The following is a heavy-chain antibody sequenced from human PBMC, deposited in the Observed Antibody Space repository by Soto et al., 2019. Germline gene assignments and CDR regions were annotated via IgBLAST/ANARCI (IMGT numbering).Heavy chain of an antibody. CDR3: SSVTAEVTTGDY. Sequence: GGSLRLSCAASGFTFSSYGMHWVRQAPGKGLEWVAVIWYDGSNKYYADSVKGRFTISRDNSKNTLYLQMNSLRAEDTAGYYCSSVTAEVTTGDYWGQGTLVTVSS. V-gene: IGHV3-33*01. J-gene: IGHJ4*02. D-gene: IGHD4-17*01. CDR1: GFTFSSYG. CDR2: IWYDGSNK.